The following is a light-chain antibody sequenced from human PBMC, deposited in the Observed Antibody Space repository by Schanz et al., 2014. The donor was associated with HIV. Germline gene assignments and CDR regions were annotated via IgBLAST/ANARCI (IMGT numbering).Light chain of an antibody. CDR3: QQYGVSPPWT. Sequence: EIVLTQSPGTLSLSPGERATLSCRASQSVSNRYLAWYQQKPGQAPRLLIYDASKRATGVPARFSGGGSGTEFTLTISSLQSEDFAVYYCQQYGVSPPWTFGQGTRVEIK. J-gene: IGKJ1*01. CDR2: DAS. V-gene: IGKV3-20*01. CDR1: QSVSNRY.